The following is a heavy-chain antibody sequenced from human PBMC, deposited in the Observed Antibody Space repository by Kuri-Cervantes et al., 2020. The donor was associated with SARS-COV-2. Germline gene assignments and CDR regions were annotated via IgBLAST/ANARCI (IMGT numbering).Heavy chain of an antibody. D-gene: IGHD3-10*01. Sequence: LSLTCAASGFTFSSYAMHWVRQAPGKGLEWVAVISYDGSNKYYADSVKGRFTISRDNSKNTLYLQMNSLRAEDTAVYYCASGEGDYYYGMDVWGQGTTVTVSS. CDR1: GFTFSSYA. V-gene: IGHV3-30-3*01. CDR2: ISYDGSNK. J-gene: IGHJ6*02. CDR3: ASGEGDYYYGMDV.